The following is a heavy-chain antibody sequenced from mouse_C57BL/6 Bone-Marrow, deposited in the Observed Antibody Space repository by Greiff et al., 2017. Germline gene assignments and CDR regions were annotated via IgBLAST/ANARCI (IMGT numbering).Heavy chain of an antibody. Sequence: VKLVESGPELVKPGASVKLSCKASGYTFTSYDINWVKQRPGQGLEWIGWIYPRDGSTKYNEKFKGKATLTVDTSSSTAYMELHSLTSEDSAVYFCAGTSLYAMDYWGQGTSVTVSS. J-gene: IGHJ4*01. CDR2: IYPRDGST. V-gene: IGHV1-85*01. CDR1: GYTFTSYD. D-gene: IGHD6-2*01. CDR3: AGTSLYAMDY.